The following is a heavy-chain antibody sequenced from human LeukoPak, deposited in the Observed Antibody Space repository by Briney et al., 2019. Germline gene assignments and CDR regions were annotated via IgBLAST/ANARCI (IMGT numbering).Heavy chain of an antibody. CDR1: GGSISSGGYY. J-gene: IGHJ3*02. Sequence: SETLSLTCPVSGGSISSGGYYWSWIRQHPGKGLEWIGYIYYSGSTYYNPSLKSRVTISVDTSKNQFSLKLSSVTAADTAVYYCARGRSYAFDIWGQGTMVTVSS. CDR3: ARGRSYAFDI. CDR2: IYYSGST. V-gene: IGHV4-31*03.